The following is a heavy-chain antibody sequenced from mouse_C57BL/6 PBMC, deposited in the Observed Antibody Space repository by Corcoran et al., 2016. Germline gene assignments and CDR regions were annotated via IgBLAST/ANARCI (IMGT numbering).Heavy chain of an antibody. Sequence: EVQLQQSGPELVKPGASVKISCKASGYTFTDYYMTWVKQSHGKSLEWIGDINPNNGGTSYNQKCKGKATLTVDKSSSTAYMELRSLTSEDSAVYYCARGPYDYAWFAYWGQGTLVTVSA. CDR2: INPNNGGT. CDR3: ARGPYDYAWFAY. CDR1: GYTFTDYY. D-gene: IGHD2-4*01. J-gene: IGHJ3*01. V-gene: IGHV1-26*01.